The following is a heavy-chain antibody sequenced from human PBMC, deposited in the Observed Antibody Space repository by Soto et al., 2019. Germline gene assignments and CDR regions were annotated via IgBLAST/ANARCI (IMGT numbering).Heavy chain of an antibody. CDR3: AKGDNLGPKTGYAFDP. V-gene: IGHV6-1*01. D-gene: IGHD5-12*01. CDR2: TYFRSKWYN. CDR1: GDSVSSNTAS. J-gene: IGHJ5*02. Sequence: SQTLSLTCAISGDSVSSNTASWNWIRQSPSRGLEWLGRTYFRSKWYNDYAVSVKSRIIINPDTSNNQFSLQLNSVAPEDTAVYFCAKGDNLGPKTGYAFDPWGQGIMVTVSS.